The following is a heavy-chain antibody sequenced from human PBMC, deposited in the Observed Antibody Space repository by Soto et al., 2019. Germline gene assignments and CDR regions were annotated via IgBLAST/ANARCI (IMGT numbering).Heavy chain of an antibody. CDR3: AKGDNLGPKTGYAFDP. V-gene: IGHV6-1*01. D-gene: IGHD5-12*01. CDR2: TYFRSKWYN. CDR1: GDSVSSNTAS. J-gene: IGHJ5*02. Sequence: SQTLSLTCAISGDSVSSNTASWNWIRQSPSRGLEWLGRTYFRSKWYNDYAVSVKSRIIINPDTSNNQFSLQLNSVAPEDTAVYFCAKGDNLGPKTGYAFDPWGQGIMVTVSS.